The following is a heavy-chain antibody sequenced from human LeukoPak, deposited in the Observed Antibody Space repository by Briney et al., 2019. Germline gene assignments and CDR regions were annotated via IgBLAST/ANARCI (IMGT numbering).Heavy chain of an antibody. CDR1: GGTFSSYA. J-gene: IGHJ5*02. D-gene: IGHD1-20*01. V-gene: IGHV1-69*05. CDR2: IIPIFGTA. Sequence: SVKVSCKASGGTFSSYAISWVRQAPGQGLEWMGGIIPIFGTANYAQKFQGRVTITTDESTSTAYMELSSLRSEDTAVYYCASSPLPSITGTSYNWFDPWGQGTLVAVSS. CDR3: ASSPLPSITGTSYNWFDP.